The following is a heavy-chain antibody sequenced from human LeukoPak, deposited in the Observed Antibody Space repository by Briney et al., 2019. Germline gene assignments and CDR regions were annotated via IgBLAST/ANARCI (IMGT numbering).Heavy chain of an antibody. V-gene: IGHV3-33*01. D-gene: IGHD7-27*01. CDR2: IWYDGGNK. Sequence: GGSLRLSCEASGFTFSSYGMHWVRQAPGKGLERVALIWYDGGNKYYADSVKGRFTISRDNSKNTLYLQMNSLTAEDTAVYYCARDIEEGRGDLRLGFDSWGQGTLVTVSS. CDR1: GFTFSSYG. J-gene: IGHJ4*02. CDR3: ARDIEEGRGDLRLGFDS.